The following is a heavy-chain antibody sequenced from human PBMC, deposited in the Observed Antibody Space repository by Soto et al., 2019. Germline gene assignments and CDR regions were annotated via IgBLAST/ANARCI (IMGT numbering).Heavy chain of an antibody. V-gene: IGHV4-30-4*01. Sequence: QVQLQESGPGLVKPSQTLSLTCTVSGGSISSGDYYWSWIRQPPGKGLEWIGYIYYSGSTYYNPYLKSRVTISVDTSKNQFSLKLSSVTAADTAVYSCARDGDYYDSSGYYWRYFDYWGQGTLVTVSS. D-gene: IGHD3-22*01. CDR3: ARDGDYYDSSGYYWRYFDY. CDR1: GGSISSGDYY. CDR2: IYYSGST. J-gene: IGHJ4*02.